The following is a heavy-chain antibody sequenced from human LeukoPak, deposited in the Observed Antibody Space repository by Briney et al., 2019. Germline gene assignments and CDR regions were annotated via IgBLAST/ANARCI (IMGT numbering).Heavy chain of an antibody. CDR2: INHGGST. CDR1: GGPFSGDF. J-gene: IGHJ4*02. Sequence: SETLSLTCAVYGGPFSGDFWSWIRQSPGKGLEWIGEINHGGSTTYNPSLQSRVTMSVDTSTNQISLKMTSVTAADTAIYYCARQTGSGLFILPGGQGTLVTVSS. D-gene: IGHD3/OR15-3a*01. CDR3: ARQTGSGLFILP. V-gene: IGHV4-34*01.